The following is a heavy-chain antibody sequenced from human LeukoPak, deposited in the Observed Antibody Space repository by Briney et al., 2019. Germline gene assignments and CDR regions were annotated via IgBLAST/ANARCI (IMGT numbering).Heavy chain of an antibody. CDR2: INAGNGNT. CDR3: ARGGIVAADNWFDP. V-gene: IGHV1-3*01. D-gene: IGHD6-13*01. CDR1: GYTFTSYA. J-gene: IGHJ5*02. Sequence: ASVKVSCKASGYTFTSYAMHWVRQAPGQRLEWMGWINAGNGNTKYSQKFQGRVTITRDTSASTAYMELSSLRSEDTAVYYCARGGIVAADNWFDPWGQGTLVTVSS.